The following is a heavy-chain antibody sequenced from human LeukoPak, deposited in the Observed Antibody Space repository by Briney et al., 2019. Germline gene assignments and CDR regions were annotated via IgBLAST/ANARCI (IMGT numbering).Heavy chain of an antibody. CDR3: AKASMWQRTVVSALGNNYFYMDV. CDR1: GFTFSSYA. D-gene: IGHD2-2*01. J-gene: IGHJ6*03. V-gene: IGHV3-23*01. Sequence: GGSLRLSCAASGFTFSSYAMSWVRQAPGKGLEWVSAISGSGGSTYYADSVKGRFTISRDNSKNTLYLQMNSLRGEDTAVYYCAKASMWQRTVVSALGNNYFYMDVWGKGTTVTISS. CDR2: ISGSGGST.